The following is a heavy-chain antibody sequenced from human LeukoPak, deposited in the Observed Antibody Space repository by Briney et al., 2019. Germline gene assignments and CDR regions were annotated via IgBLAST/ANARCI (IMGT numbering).Heavy chain of an antibody. V-gene: IGHV4-59*01. CDR3: ARALPGGLVGY. Sequence: SETLSLTCTVSGGSISSYYWSWIRQPPGKGLEWIGYIYYSGSTNYNPSLKSQVTISVDTSKNQFSPKLSSVTAADTAVYYCARALPGGLVGYWGQGTLVTVSS. CDR1: GGSISSYY. D-gene: IGHD2-15*01. CDR2: IYYSGST. J-gene: IGHJ4*02.